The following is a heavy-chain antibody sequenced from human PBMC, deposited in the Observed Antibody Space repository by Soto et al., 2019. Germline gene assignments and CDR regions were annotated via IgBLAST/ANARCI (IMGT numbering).Heavy chain of an antibody. CDR2: IIPIFGTA. D-gene: IGHD1-26*01. V-gene: IGHV1-69*13. Sequence: SVKVSCKASGGTFSSYAISWVRQAPGQGLEWMGGIIPIFGTANYAQKFQGRVTITADESTSTAYMELSSLRSEDTAVYYCAINSGSYQSPYVDYWGQGTLVTVSS. CDR3: AINSGSYQSPYVDY. J-gene: IGHJ4*02. CDR1: GGTFSSYA.